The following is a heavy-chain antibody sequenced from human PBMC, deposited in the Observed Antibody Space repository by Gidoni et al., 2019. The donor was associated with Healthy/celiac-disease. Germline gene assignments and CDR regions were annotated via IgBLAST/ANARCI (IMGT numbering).Heavy chain of an antibody. CDR1: GFTFSDHY. V-gene: IGHV3-72*01. J-gene: IGHJ4*02. Sequence: EVQLVESGGGLVQPGGSLRLSCAASGFTFSDHYMDWVRQAPGKGLEWVGRTRNKANSYTTEYAASVKGRFTISRDDSKNSLYLQMNSLKTEDTAVYYCARGLLDSSGSFGWDYWGQGTLVTVSS. CDR2: TRNKANSYTT. D-gene: IGHD3-22*01. CDR3: ARGLLDSSGSFGWDY.